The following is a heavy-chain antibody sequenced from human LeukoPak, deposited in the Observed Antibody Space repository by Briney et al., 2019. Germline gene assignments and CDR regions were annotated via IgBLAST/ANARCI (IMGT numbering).Heavy chain of an antibody. CDR1: GGSFSGYY. CDR3: ARGLKIAAAAKFDY. J-gene: IGHJ4*02. V-gene: IGHV4-34*01. D-gene: IGHD6-13*01. CDR2: INHSGSN. Sequence: SETLSLTCAVYGGSFSGYYWTWIRQPPGRGLEWIGEINHSGSNNYNPSLKSRVTISVDTSKNQFSLKLTSVTAADTAVYYCARGLKIAAAAKFDYWGQGTLVTVSS.